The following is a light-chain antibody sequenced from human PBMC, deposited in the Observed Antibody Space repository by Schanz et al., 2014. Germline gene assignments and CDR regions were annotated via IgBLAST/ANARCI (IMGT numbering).Light chain of an antibody. J-gene: IGKJ1*01. CDR1: QSIAVF. Sequence: DIQMTQSPPSLSASVGDRVTITCRASQSIAVFLNWYQQKPGKVPTLLISATSSLQRGVPSRFSGSGSGTDFTLTISSLQPEDFATYYCQQTYSTPWAFGQGTKVEIK. V-gene: IGKV1-39*01. CDR2: ATS. CDR3: QQTYSTPWA.